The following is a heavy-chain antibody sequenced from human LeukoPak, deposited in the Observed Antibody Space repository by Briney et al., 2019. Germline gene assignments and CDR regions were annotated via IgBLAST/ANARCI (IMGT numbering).Heavy chain of an antibody. CDR1: GASVSSYY. CDR3: ARGQGVPLRLGRLHYDY. Sequence: SETLSLTCTVSGASVSSYYWIWIRQPAGRGLEWIGRIDASGSTNYNPSLKSRVTISVDTSKNQFSLKLSSVTAADTAVYYCARGQGVPLRLGRLHYDYWGQGTLVTVSS. V-gene: IGHV4-4*07. CDR2: IDASGST. D-gene: IGHD4-17*01. J-gene: IGHJ4*02.